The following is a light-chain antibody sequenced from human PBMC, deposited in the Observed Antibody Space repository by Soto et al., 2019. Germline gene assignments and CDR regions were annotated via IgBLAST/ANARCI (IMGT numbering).Light chain of an antibody. CDR3: QQYNNWPPVT. CDR2: GAS. V-gene: IGKV3-15*01. Sequence: IVMTQSPATLSVSPGERATLSCRASQSVRSNLAWYQQKPGQAPRLLIYGASTLATGTPARFSGSGSGTEFTLTISSLQSEDFAVYYCQQYNNWPPVTFGGGTKVEIK. CDR1: QSVRSN. J-gene: IGKJ4*01.